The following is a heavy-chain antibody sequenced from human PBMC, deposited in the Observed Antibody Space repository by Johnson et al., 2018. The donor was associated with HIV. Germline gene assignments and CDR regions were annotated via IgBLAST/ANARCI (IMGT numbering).Heavy chain of an antibody. CDR2: ISWNSGSI. J-gene: IGHJ3*02. Sequence: VQLVESGGGLVKPGRSLRLSCAASGFIFDDYAMHWVRQAPGKGLEWVPGISWNSGSIGYADSVKGRFTISRDNAKNSLYLQMNSLRAEDTALYYCAKDTGAYYYDSSGYWDAFDIWGQGTMVTVSS. V-gene: IGHV3-9*01. CDR1: GFIFDDYA. D-gene: IGHD3-22*01. CDR3: AKDTGAYYYDSSGYWDAFDI.